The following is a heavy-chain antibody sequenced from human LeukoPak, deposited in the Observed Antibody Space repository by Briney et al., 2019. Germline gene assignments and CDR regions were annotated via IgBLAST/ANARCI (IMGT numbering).Heavy chain of an antibody. CDR1: GFTFSSYG. CDR3: APAPSGLGTFLDY. CDR2: IWHGGSDK. D-gene: IGHD3-16*01. V-gene: IGHV3-33*01. Sequence: GGSLRLSCAASGFTFSSYGMHWVRQAPGKGLEWVAVIWHGGSDKYYADSVKGRFTISRDNSKNTLYLQMNSLRAEDTAVYYCAPAPSGLGTFLDYWGQGTLVTVSS. J-gene: IGHJ4*02.